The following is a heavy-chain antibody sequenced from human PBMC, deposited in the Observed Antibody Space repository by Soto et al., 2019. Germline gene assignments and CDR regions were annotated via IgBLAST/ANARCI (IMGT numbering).Heavy chain of an antibody. V-gene: IGHV4-38-2*02. J-gene: IGHJ4*02. D-gene: IGHD1-26*01. Sequence: SETLSLTCTVSGYSISSGSYCACIRQPPGKGPEWIASIYHGGTTFYNPSLKSRITISVDTSNNQFSLYLQMNSLRAEDTAVYYCARGASLDPEDGYFDYWGQGTLVTVSS. CDR2: IYHGGTT. CDR1: GYSISSGSY. CDR3: ARGASLDPEDGYFDY.